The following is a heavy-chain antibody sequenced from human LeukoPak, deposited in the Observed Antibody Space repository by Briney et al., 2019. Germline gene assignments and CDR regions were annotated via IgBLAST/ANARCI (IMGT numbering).Heavy chain of an antibody. CDR1: GGTFSSYA. V-gene: IGHV1-69*04. CDR2: IIPILGIA. Sequence: GASVKVSCKASGGTFSSYATSWVRQAPGQGLDWMGRIIPILGIANYAQKFQGRVTITADKSTSTAYRELSSLRSEDTAVYYCARDRILSSGYHLFDYWGQGNLVTVSS. J-gene: IGHJ4*02. CDR3: ARDRILSSGYHLFDY. D-gene: IGHD3-22*01.